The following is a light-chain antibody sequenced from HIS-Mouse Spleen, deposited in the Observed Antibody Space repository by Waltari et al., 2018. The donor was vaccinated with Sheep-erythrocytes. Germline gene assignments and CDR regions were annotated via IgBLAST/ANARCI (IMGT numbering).Light chain of an antibody. J-gene: IGLJ1*01. V-gene: IGLV2-11*02. Sequence: QSALTQPRSVSGSPGQSVTISCTVTSSAVVGYNYVSWYQQHPGKAPKLMIYDVSKRPSGVPDRFSGSKSGNTASLTISGLQAEDEADYYCCSYAGSYNHVFATGTKVTVL. CDR3: CSYAGSYNHV. CDR2: DVS. CDR1: SSAVVGYNY.